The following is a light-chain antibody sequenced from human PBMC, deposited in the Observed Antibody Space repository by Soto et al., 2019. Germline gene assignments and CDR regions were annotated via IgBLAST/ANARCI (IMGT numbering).Light chain of an antibody. Sequence: EIVLTQSPATLSVSPGEGATLSCRTSQSVGSNLAWYPQKPGQAPRLLIFGASTRATGIPARFSGSGSGAEISLTISSLPSAEFAIYYGQQYSNWPLTFGGGTNVGIK. V-gene: IGKV3-15*01. J-gene: IGKJ4*01. CDR3: QQYSNWPLT. CDR1: QSVGSN. CDR2: GAS.